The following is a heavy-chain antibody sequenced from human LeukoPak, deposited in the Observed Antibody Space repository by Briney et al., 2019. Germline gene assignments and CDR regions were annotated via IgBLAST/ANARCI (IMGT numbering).Heavy chain of an antibody. Sequence: PGGSLRLSCAASGVIIISYAMSWVRQAPGKGLEWASAINGRGDNTYYADFVKGRFTISRDNSKSTVYLQMNSLRTEDTAVYYCAKDRVSPGFNWFDPWGQGTLVTVSS. CDR2: INGRGDNT. J-gene: IGHJ5*02. CDR1: GVIIISYA. CDR3: AKDRVSPGFNWFDP. V-gene: IGHV3-23*01. D-gene: IGHD2/OR15-2a*01.